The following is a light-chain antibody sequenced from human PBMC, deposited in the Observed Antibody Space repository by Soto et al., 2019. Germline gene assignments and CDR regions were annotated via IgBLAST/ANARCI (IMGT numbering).Light chain of an antibody. CDR2: DAS. CDR3: QQYNSYSWT. Sequence: DVQMTQSPSTLSASVGDRVTITCRASQSISSWLAWYQQKPGKAPKLLIYDASSLESGVPSRFSGSGSGTEFTLTISSLQPDDFATFYCQQYNSYSWTFGKGTK. CDR1: QSISSW. V-gene: IGKV1-5*01. J-gene: IGKJ1*01.